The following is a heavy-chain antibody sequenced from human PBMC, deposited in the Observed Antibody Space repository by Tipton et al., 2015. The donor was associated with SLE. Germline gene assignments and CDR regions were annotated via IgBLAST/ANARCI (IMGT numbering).Heavy chain of an antibody. Sequence: TLSLTCAVSGFSISGTYYWGWIRQPPGKGLEWIGYIFDSGSTNYNPSLQSRVTISLDTSKNQFSLKLSSVTAADTAVYYCAREGYDSFYYYYYMDVWGKGTTVTVSS. J-gene: IGHJ6*03. CDR1: GFSISGTYY. V-gene: IGHV4-61*01. D-gene: IGHD3-22*01. CDR3: AREGYDSFYYYYYMDV. CDR2: IFDSGST.